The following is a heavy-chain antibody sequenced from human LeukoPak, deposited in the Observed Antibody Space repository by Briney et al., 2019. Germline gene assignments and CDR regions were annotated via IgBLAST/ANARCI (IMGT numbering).Heavy chain of an antibody. CDR3: ATEVVPAAISDY. Sequence: GGSLRLSCAASGFTFSSYGMHWVRQAPGKGLEWVAVIWYDGSNKYYADSVKGRFTISRDNSKNTLYLQMNGLRAEDTAVYYCATEVVPAAISDYWGQGTLVTVSS. CDR2: IWYDGSNK. D-gene: IGHD2-2*01. V-gene: IGHV3-33*01. CDR1: GFTFSSYG. J-gene: IGHJ4*02.